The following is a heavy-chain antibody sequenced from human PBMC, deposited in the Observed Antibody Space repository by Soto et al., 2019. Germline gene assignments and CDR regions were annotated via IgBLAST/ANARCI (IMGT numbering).Heavy chain of an antibody. Sequence: SETLSLTCAVYGGSFSGYYWSWIRQPPGKGLEWIGEINHSGSTNYNPSLKSRVTISVDTSKNQFSLKLSSVTAADTAVYYCARRFIGYYYGMDVWGQGTTVTVSS. CDR3: ARRFIGYYYGMDV. CDR1: GGSFSGYY. D-gene: IGHD2-15*01. J-gene: IGHJ6*02. CDR2: INHSGST. V-gene: IGHV4-34*01.